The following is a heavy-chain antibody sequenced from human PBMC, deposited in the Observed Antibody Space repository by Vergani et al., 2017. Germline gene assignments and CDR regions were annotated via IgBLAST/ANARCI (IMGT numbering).Heavy chain of an antibody. Sequence: QGQLVQSGPGMEKTGGSVKVSCQTSEYSLSSYGVNWVRQAPGQGLEWMGWIDPYNGDTQYAQRFQGRLSMTTDTSRTTVYMELRGLRSDDTAVYLCASLFYWGSMDSWGQGTLVTVSS. CDR2: IDPYNGDT. CDR3: ASLFYWGSMDS. CDR1: EYSLSSYG. J-gene: IGHJ4*02. D-gene: IGHD2-8*02. V-gene: IGHV1-18*01.